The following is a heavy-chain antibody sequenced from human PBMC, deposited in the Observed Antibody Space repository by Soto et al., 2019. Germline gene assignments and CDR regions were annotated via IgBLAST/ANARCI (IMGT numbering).Heavy chain of an antibody. CDR1: GYTFTSYD. CDR2: MNPNSGNT. Sequence: QVQLVQSGAEVKKPGASVKVSCKASGYTFTSYDINWVQQATGQGLEWMGWMNPNSGNTGYAQKFQDRVTMTRNTSISTAYMELSSLRSEDTAVYYCARGLTSTTNYDFWSLPTPGYWGQGTLVTVSS. CDR3: ARGLTSTTNYDFWSLPTPGY. D-gene: IGHD3-3*01. V-gene: IGHV1-8*01. J-gene: IGHJ4*02.